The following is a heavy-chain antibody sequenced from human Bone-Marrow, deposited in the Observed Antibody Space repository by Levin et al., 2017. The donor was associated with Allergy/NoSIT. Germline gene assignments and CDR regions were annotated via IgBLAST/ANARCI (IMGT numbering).Heavy chain of an antibody. Sequence: ASVKVSCKASGYTFTSYYMHWVRQAPGQGLEWMGIINPSGGSTSYAQKFQGRVTMTRDTSTSTVYMELSSLRSEDTAVYYCARDRRPYCSGGSCYPFDYWGQGTLVTVSS. J-gene: IGHJ4*02. CDR3: ARDRRPYCSGGSCYPFDY. V-gene: IGHV1-46*01. CDR2: INPSGGST. D-gene: IGHD2-15*01. CDR1: GYTFTSYY.